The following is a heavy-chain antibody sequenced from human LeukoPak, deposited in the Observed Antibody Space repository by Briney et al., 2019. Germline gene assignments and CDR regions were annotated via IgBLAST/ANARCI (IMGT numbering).Heavy chain of an antibody. J-gene: IGHJ5*02. V-gene: IGHV4-34*01. CDR1: GGSFSGYY. Sequence: PSETLSLTCAVYGGSFSGYYWSWIRQPPGKGLEWIGEINHSGSTNYNPSLKSRVTISVDTSKNQFSLKLSSVTAADTAVYYCARGIFTIFGVVIRSYANWFDPWGQGTLVTVSS. CDR2: INHSGST. D-gene: IGHD3-3*01. CDR3: ARGIFTIFGVVIRSYANWFDP.